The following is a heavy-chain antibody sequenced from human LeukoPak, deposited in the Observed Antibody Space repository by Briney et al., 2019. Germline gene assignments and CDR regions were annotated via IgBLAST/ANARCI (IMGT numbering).Heavy chain of an antibody. D-gene: IGHD6-13*01. CDR3: ARRGLTAAAV. Sequence: SETLSLTCTVSGDSVSSSNYYWVWLRQPPGKGLEWLGSFYPGGRPYYSPSLESRVTVAIDTSKNHFSLKLTSVTAADTAVYFCARRGLTAAAVWGQGTLVTVSS. CDR2: FYPGGRP. CDR1: GDSVSSSNYY. V-gene: IGHV4-39*02. J-gene: IGHJ4*02.